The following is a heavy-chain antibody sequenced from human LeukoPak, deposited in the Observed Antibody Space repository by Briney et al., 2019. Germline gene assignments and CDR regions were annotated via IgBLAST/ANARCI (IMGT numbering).Heavy chain of an antibody. CDR3: ARDSANSFDY. Sequence: GGSLRLSCAASGFTFSSYSMNWVRQAPGKGLEWVSHISDSGSDIYYVGSVKGRFTISRDNARNSLHLQMNSLRDEDTAVYYCARDSANSFDYWGQGTLVTVSS. J-gene: IGHJ4*02. V-gene: IGHV3-48*02. CDR1: GFTFSSYS. CDR2: ISDSGSDI.